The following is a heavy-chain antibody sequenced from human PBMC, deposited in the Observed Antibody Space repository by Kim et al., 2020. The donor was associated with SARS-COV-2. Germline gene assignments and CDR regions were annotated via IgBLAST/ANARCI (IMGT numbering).Heavy chain of an antibody. V-gene: IGHV3-7*01. D-gene: IGHD6-13*01. CDR3: ARVSSSSWYIGY. J-gene: IGHJ4*02. Sequence: YYVDSVKGRFTISRDNAKNSLYLQMNSLRAEDTAVYYCARVSSSSWYIGYWGQGTLVTVSS.